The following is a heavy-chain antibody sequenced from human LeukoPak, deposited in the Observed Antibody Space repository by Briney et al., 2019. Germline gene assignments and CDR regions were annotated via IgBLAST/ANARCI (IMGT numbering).Heavy chain of an antibody. CDR2: IYYSGST. V-gene: IGHV4-59*01. CDR1: GGSISSYS. Sequence: SETLSLTCTVSGGSISSYSWTWIRQPPGKGLEWFGSIYYSGSTNYNPSLKSRVTISVDTSKNQFSLKLSSVTAADTAVYYCVRDRVLGAFDIWGQGTMVTVSS. D-gene: IGHD3-16*01. CDR3: VRDRVLGAFDI. J-gene: IGHJ3*02.